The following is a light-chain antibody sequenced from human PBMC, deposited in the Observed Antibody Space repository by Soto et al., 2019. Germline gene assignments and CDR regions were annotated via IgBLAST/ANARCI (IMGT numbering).Light chain of an antibody. CDR3: QQYGSSRT. J-gene: IGKJ1*01. V-gene: IGKV3-20*01. Sequence: EIVLTQSPGTLSLSPGERATLSCRASQSVSSSHLAWYQQKPGQAPRLLIYGASSRATGIPDRFSASGSGTDFTLTIRRLEPEDFAVYYCQQYGSSRTFGQGTKVEIK. CDR2: GAS. CDR1: QSVSSSH.